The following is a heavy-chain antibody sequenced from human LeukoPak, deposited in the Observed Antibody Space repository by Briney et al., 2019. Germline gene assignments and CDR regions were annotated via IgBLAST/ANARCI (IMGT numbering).Heavy chain of an antibody. CDR2: INPNSGGT. D-gene: IGHD3-3*01. CDR1: GYTFTGYY. V-gene: IGHV1-2*02. Sequence: GASVKVSCKASGYTFTGYYMHWVRQAPGQGLEWMGWINPNSGGTNYAQKFQGRVTMTRDTSISTAYMELSRLRSDDTAVYYCASRGDTDFWSGYSNFDYWGQGTLVTVSS. CDR3: ASRGDTDFWSGYSNFDY. J-gene: IGHJ4*02.